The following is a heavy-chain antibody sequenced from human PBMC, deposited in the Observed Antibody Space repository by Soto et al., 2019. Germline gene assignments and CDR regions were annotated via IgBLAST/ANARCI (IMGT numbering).Heavy chain of an antibody. Sequence: QVQVIQSGAEGKKPGSSVKVSCQVSGGIFSTYVISWLRQAPGQGLGGMGGIIPIFGTPNYAQNFQGRVTITADESTSTAYMELSGLRSEDTAVYYCARDRDDYGSGNYYNRIDFWGQGTLVTVSS. CDR3: ARDRDDYGSGNYYNRIDF. D-gene: IGHD3-10*01. CDR2: IIPIFGTP. J-gene: IGHJ4*02. V-gene: IGHV1-69*01. CDR1: GGIFSTYV.